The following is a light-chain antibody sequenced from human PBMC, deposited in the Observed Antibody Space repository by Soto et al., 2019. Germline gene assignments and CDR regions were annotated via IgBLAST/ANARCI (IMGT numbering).Light chain of an antibody. J-gene: IGKJ5*01. Sequence: EIVIRQSPSTLSLYTRERSTLSYGASQSVSSNLAWYQQKPGQAPRLLIYGASTRATGIPARFSGSGSGTEFTLTTSCLQSEDFAVYYCRQSYDWPITFGQGTRLEIK. CDR3: RQSYDWPIT. CDR1: QSVSSN. V-gene: IGKV3-15*01. CDR2: GAS.